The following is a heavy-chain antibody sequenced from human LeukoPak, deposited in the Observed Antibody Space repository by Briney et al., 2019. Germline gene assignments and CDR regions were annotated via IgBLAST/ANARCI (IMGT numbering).Heavy chain of an antibody. Sequence: ASVKVSCKASGYTFTGYYMHWVRQAPGQGLEWMGWINPNSGGTNYAQKFQGRVTMTRDTSISTAYMELSRLRSDDTAVYYCARVEYGDYPNYYYMDVWDKGTTVTVSS. CDR2: INPNSGGT. CDR3: ARVEYGDYPNYYYMDV. V-gene: IGHV1-2*02. CDR1: GYTFTGYY. D-gene: IGHD4-17*01. J-gene: IGHJ6*03.